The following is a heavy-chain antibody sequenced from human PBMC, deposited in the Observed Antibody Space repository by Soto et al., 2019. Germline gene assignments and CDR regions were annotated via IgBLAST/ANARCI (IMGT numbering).Heavy chain of an antibody. V-gene: IGHV4-39*01. Sequence: SETLSLTCTVSGGSISSSSYYWGWIRQPPGKGLEWIGSIYYSGSTYYNPSLKGRGTISVDTSKNQFSLKLSSGTAADTAVYYCAGQAYCGGDCYPDSPLYYFDYWGQGTLVTVSS. J-gene: IGHJ4*02. CDR2: IYYSGST. CDR3: AGQAYCGGDCYPDSPLYYFDY. CDR1: GGSISSSSYY. D-gene: IGHD2-21*01.